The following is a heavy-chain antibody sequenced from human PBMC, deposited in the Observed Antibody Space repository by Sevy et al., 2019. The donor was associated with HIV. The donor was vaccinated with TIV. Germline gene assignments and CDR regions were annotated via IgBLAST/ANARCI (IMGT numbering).Heavy chain of an antibody. CDR3: ATATTIFGVVIISAVDAFDI. J-gene: IGHJ3*02. CDR2: FDPEDGET. D-gene: IGHD3-3*01. CDR1: GYTLTELS. V-gene: IGHV1-24*01. Sequence: ASVKVSCKVSGYTLTELSMHWVRQAPGKGLEWMGGFDPEDGETIYAQKFQGRVTMTEDTSTDTAYRELSSLRSEDTAVYYCATATTIFGVVIISAVDAFDIWGQGTMVTVSS.